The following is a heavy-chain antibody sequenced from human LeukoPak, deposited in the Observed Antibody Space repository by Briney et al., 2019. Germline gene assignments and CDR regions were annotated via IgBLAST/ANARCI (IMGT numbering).Heavy chain of an antibody. D-gene: IGHD6-13*01. CDR1: GFTFSSYW. J-gene: IGHJ3*02. CDR2: IKQDGSEK. Sequence: GGSLRLSCAASGFTFSSYWMSWVRQAPGKGLEWVANIKQDGSEKYYVDSVRGRFTISRDNAKNSLYLQMNSLRAEDTAVYYCASLGGSSWPEDACDIWGQGTMVTVSS. CDR3: ASLGGSSWPEDACDI. V-gene: IGHV3-7*01.